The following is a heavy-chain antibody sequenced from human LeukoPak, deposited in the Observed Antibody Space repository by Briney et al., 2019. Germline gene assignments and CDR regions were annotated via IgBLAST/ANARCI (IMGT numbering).Heavy chain of an antibody. V-gene: IGHV3-11*06. Sequence: GGSLRLSCAASEFTFSDYYMSWIRQAPGKGLEGVSYISSSSNYTNYADSVKGRFTISRDNAKNSLYLQMNSLRADDTAVYYCARSVYSYGPFDHWGQGTLVTVSS. CDR1: EFTFSDYY. D-gene: IGHD5-18*01. CDR3: ARSVYSYGPFDH. CDR2: ISSSSNYT. J-gene: IGHJ4*02.